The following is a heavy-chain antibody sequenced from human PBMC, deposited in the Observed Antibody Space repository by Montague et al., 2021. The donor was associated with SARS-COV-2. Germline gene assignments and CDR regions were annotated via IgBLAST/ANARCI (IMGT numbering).Heavy chain of an antibody. V-gene: IGHV3-11*05. D-gene: IGHD2-8*01. CDR3: ARDQYCTKGVCYSRGFDY. J-gene: IGHJ4*02. Sequence: SLRLSCAASGFSFSDSYMSWIRQAPGKGLEWVSYISGSSSYTNYADSVKGRFTISRDNAKNSLYLQMNSLRAEDPAVYYCARDQYCTKGVCYSRGFDYWGQGTLVTVSP. CDR2: ISGSSSYT. CDR1: GFSFSDSY.